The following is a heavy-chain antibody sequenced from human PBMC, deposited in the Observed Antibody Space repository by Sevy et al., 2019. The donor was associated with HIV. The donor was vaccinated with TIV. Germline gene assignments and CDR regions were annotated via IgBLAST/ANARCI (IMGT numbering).Heavy chain of an antibody. CDR1: GGSFSGYY. Sequence: SETLSLTCAVYGGSFSGYYWSWIRQPPGKGLEWIGEINHSGSTNYNPSLKSRVTISVDTSKNQFSLKLSSVTAADTAVYYCARGRETYYDFWSGYLKPSYFDYWGQGTLVTVSS. V-gene: IGHV4-34*01. J-gene: IGHJ4*02. CDR3: ARGRETYYDFWSGYLKPSYFDY. D-gene: IGHD3-3*01. CDR2: INHSGST.